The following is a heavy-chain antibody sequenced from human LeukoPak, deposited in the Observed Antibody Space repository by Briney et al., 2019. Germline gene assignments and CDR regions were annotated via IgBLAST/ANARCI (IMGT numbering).Heavy chain of an antibody. CDR3: ARGYSYRYLDY. CDR2: IWYDGSNE. CDR1: GFTFSDYV. D-gene: IGHD5-18*01. V-gene: IGHV3-33*08. Sequence: TGGSLRLSCSASGFTFSDYVMTWVRQAPGKGLEWVAVIWYDGSNEYYADSVKGRFTISRDNSKNTLYLQMNSLRAEDTAMYYCARGYSYRYLDYWGQGTLVTISS. J-gene: IGHJ4*02.